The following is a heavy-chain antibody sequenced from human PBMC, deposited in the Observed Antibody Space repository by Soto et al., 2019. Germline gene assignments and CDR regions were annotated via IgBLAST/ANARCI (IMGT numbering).Heavy chain of an antibody. D-gene: IGHD3-10*01. CDR2: INSDGSAT. CDR1: GFTFSSYW. Sequence: EVQLVESGGDSVQPGGSLRLSCAASGFTFSSYWMYWVRQAPGEGLVWVSRINSDGSATTYADSVKGRFTISRDNSKNTLYLQMNSLRAEDTAVYYCAKGTMVRVQPHYGMDVWGRGTTVTVSS. J-gene: IGHJ6*02. CDR3: AKGTMVRVQPHYGMDV. V-gene: IGHV3-74*01.